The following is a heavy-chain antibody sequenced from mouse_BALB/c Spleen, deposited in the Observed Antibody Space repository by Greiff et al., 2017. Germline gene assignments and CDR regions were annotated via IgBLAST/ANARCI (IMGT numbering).Heavy chain of an antibody. J-gene: IGHJ4*01. CDR2: ISDGGSYT. V-gene: IGHV5-4*02. CDR3: ARGLRRNGEAMDY. CDR1: GFTFSDYY. Sequence: EVQGVESGGGLVKPGGSLKLSCAASGFTFSDYYMYWVRQTPEKRLEWVATISDGGSYTYYPDSVKGRFTISRDNAKNNLYLQMSSLKSEDTAMYYCARGLRRNGEAMDYWGQGTSVTVSS. D-gene: IGHD2-4*01.